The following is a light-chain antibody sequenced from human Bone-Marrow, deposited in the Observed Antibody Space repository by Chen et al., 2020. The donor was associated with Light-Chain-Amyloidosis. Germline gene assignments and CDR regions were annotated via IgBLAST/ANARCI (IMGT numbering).Light chain of an antibody. J-gene: IGLJ3*02. CDR3: QSYQGSSQGV. CDR2: EDD. V-gene: IGLV6-57*03. CDR1: SGSIATNY. Sequence: FMLTQPHSLSQSPGKTVIISCTRSSGSIATNYVQWYQQRPGSAPTTVIYEDDQRPSGLPDRFSGSSDRSSNSASLTISGLETEDEADYYCQSYQGSSQGVFGGGTKLTVL.